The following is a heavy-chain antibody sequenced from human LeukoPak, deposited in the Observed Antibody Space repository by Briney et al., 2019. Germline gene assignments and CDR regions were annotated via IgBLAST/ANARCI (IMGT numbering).Heavy chain of an antibody. V-gene: IGHV1-24*01. CDR1: GYTLTELS. D-gene: IGHD3-9*01. J-gene: IGHJ4*02. Sequence: GASVKVSCKVSGYTLTELSMHWVRQAPGKGREWMGGFDPEDGETIYAQKFQGRVTMTEDTSTDTAYMELSSLRSEDTAVYYCAAVLRYFDWLFSWGQGTLVTVSS. CDR2: FDPEDGET. CDR3: AAVLRYFDWLFS.